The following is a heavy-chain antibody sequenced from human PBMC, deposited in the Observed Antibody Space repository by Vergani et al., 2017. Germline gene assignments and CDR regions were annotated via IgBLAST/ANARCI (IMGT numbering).Heavy chain of an antibody. CDR3: ARWVLCSGGSCYYNWFDP. V-gene: IGHV4-31*03. CDR1: GGSISSGVYY. Sequence: QVQLQESGPGLVKPSQTLSLTCTVSGGSISSGVYYWSWIRQHPGKGLESIGYIYYSGSTYYNPSLKSRVTISVDTSKNQFSLKLSSVTAADTAVYYCARWVLCSGGSCYYNWFDPWGQGTLVTVSS. CDR2: IYYSGST. J-gene: IGHJ5*02. D-gene: IGHD2-15*01.